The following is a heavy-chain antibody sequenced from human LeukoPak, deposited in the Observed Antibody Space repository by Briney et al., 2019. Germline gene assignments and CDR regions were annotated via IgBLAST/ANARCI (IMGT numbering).Heavy chain of an antibody. Sequence: GGSLRLSCEASGFTFSSYWMSRVRQAPGKGLEWVANIKQDGSEKYYVGSVKGRFTISRDNAKNSLYLQMNSLRAEDTAVYYCASILGDYGDHVDAFDIWGQGTMVTVSS. D-gene: IGHD4-17*01. CDR3: ASILGDYGDHVDAFDI. CDR1: GFTFSSYW. V-gene: IGHV3-7*01. J-gene: IGHJ3*02. CDR2: IKQDGSEK.